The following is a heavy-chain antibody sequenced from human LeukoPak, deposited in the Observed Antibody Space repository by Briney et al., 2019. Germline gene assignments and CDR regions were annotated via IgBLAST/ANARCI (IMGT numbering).Heavy chain of an antibody. V-gene: IGHV3-48*03. CDR3: ARDHYDFWSGYSNWFDP. J-gene: IGHJ5*02. CDR1: GFTFSSYE. CDR2: ISSSGSTI. Sequence: GGSLRLSCAASGFTFSSYEMNWVRQAPGKGLEWVSYISSSGSTIYYADSVKGRFTISRDNAKNSLYLQMNSLRAEDTAVYYCARDHYDFWSGYSNWFDPWGQGTLVTVSS. D-gene: IGHD3-3*01.